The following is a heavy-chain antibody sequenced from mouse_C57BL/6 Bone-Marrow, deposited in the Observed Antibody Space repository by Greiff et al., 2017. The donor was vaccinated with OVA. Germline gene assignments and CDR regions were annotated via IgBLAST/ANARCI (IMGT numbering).Heavy chain of an antibody. Sequence: QVQLQQSGAELMKPGASVKLSCKATGYTFTGYWIEWVKQRPGHGLEWIGEILPGSGSTNYHEKFKGKATFTADTSSNTAYLQLSSLTTEDSAIDYCAREGYYGSSRYFDVWGTGTTVTVSS. CDR1: GYTFTGYW. CDR2: ILPGSGST. J-gene: IGHJ1*03. CDR3: AREGYYGSSRYFDV. D-gene: IGHD1-1*01. V-gene: IGHV1-9*01.